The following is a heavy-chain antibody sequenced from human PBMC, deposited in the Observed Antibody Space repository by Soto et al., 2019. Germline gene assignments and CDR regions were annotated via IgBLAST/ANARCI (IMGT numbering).Heavy chain of an antibody. CDR2: IIPIFGTA. D-gene: IGHD1-26*01. CDR3: ARGHGGSYYLRSSWFYP. Sequence: SVKVSCKASGGTFSSYAISWVRQAPGQGLEWMGGIIPIFGTANYAQKFQGRVTITADESTGTAYMELSSLRSEDTAVYYCARGHGGSYYLRSSWFYPWGQGTLVTVSS. CDR1: GGTFSSYA. V-gene: IGHV1-69*13. J-gene: IGHJ5*02.